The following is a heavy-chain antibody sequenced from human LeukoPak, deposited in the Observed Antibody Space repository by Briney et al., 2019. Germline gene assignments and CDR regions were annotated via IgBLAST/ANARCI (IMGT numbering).Heavy chain of an antibody. Sequence: SETLSLTCAVYGGSFSGYYWSWIRQPPGKGLEWIGEINHSGSTNYNPSLKSRVTISVDTSKNQFSLKLSSVTAADTAVYYCAGGGARPRYSSGWYHAFDIWGQGTMVTVSS. CDR1: GGSFSGYY. V-gene: IGHV4-34*01. D-gene: IGHD6-19*01. J-gene: IGHJ3*02. CDR2: INHSGST. CDR3: AGGGARPRYSSGWYHAFDI.